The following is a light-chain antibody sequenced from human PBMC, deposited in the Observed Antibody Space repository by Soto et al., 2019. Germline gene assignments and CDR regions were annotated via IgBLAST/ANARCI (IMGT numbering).Light chain of an antibody. CDR3: SSYRRGSTYV. J-gene: IGLJ1*01. V-gene: IGLV2-14*03. CDR2: DVT. CDR1: SSDVGGYNY. Sequence: QSALTQPASVSGAPGQSVPVSCTGTSSDVGGYNYVSWYQQHPGKAPRLMIYDVTNRPSGVSDRFSGSKSGNTASLTISGLQAEDEADYYCSSYRRGSTYVFGTGTKVTVL.